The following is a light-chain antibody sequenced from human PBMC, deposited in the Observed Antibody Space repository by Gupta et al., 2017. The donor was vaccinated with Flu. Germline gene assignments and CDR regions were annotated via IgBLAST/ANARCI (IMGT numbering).Light chain of an antibody. V-gene: IGKV1-39*01. J-gene: IGKJ5*01. CDR3: QQTSSIPSTA. CDR1: QSISIY. CDR2: DAS. Sequence: DIQMTQSPSSLSASVGDRVTITCRASQSISIYLNWYQHKAGEAPKVLIYDASSLQSGVPPRFSGSGSGTDFTLTIRSLQPEDFATYYCQQTSSIPSTAFGQGTRLEIK.